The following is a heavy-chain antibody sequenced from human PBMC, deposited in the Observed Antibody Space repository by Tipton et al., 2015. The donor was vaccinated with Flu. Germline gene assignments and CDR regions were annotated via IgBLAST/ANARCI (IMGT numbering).Heavy chain of an antibody. J-gene: IGHJ6*02. Sequence: QLVQSGAEVKKPGESLKISCKGSGYSFTSYWIGWVRQMPGKGLEWMGIIYPGDSDTRYSPSFQGQVTISADKSISTAYLQWSSLKASDTAMYYCATSLQGKVVPAAIRNYYSYYGMGVWGQGTTVTVSS. CDR1: GYSFTSYW. V-gene: IGHV5-51*01. D-gene: IGHD2-2*02. CDR3: ATSLQGKVVPAAIRNYYSYYGMGV. CDR2: IYPGDSDT.